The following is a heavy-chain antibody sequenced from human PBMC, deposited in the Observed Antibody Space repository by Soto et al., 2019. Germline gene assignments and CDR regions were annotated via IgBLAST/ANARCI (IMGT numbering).Heavy chain of an antibody. V-gene: IGHV1-8*01. CDR3: ATLRGFPSNWFDP. J-gene: IGHJ5*02. CDR2: MNPNSGNT. D-gene: IGHD3-10*01. Sequence: GASVKVSCKASGYTFSSYDINWVRQATGQGLEWMGWMNPNSGNTGYAQKFQGRVTMTRNTSISTAYMELSSLRSEDTAVYYCATLRGFPSNWFDPWGQGTLVTVSS. CDR1: GYTFSSYD.